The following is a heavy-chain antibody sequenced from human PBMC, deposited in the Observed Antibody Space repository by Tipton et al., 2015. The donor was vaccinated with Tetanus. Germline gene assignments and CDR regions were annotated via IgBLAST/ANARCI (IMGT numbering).Heavy chain of an antibody. V-gene: IGHV5-51*01. J-gene: IGHJ5*02. D-gene: IGHD3-10*01. CDR1: GHNSRSYW. CDR2: IYPGDSDA. CDR3: ARLPKHYSASGST. Sequence: QLVQSGAEVKKPGESLKVSCEISGHNSRSYWISWVRQMPGKGLEWMGIIYPGDSDATYSPSFQGQVTISADKSISTAYLQWTSLKPSDTAIYFCARLPKHYSASGSTWGQGTLVTVSS.